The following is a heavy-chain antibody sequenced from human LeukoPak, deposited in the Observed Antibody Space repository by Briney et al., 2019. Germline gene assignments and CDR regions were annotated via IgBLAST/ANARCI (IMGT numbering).Heavy chain of an antibody. Sequence: GRSLRLSCAASGFTFSSYAMHWVRRAPGKGLEWVAVISYDGSNKYYADSVKGRFTISRDNSKNTLYLQMNSLRAEDTAVYYCARDKYYYDSLSLTDWGQGTLVTVSS. CDR3: ARDKYYYDSLSLTD. CDR1: GFTFSSYA. D-gene: IGHD3-22*01. J-gene: IGHJ4*02. V-gene: IGHV3-30-3*01. CDR2: ISYDGSNK.